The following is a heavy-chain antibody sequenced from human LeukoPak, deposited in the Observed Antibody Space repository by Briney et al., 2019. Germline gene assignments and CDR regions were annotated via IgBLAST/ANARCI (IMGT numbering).Heavy chain of an antibody. CDR3: ARPIITFGGVRYGMDV. D-gene: IGHD3-16*01. V-gene: IGHV3-53*05. CDR2: IYSGGST. Sequence: PGGSLRLSCAASGFTVSTNYMSWVRQAPGKGLEWVSVIYSGGSTYYADSVKGRFTISRDNSKNTLSLQTNSLRAEDTAVYYCARPIITFGGVRYGMDVWGQGTTVTVSS. CDR1: GFTVSTNY. J-gene: IGHJ6*02.